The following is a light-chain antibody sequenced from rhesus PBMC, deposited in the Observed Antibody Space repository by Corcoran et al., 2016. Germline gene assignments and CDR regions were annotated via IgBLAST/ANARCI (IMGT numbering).Light chain of an antibody. J-gene: IGKJ3*01. Sequence: DIVMTQSPDSLAVSLGERVTINCKSSQSLLYSSNNKNYLAWYQTKPGQDPKLLIYWASTRESGVPNRFRGSGSGTDFTPTISGLQAEDVAVYYCQHYYSTPFTFGPGTKLDIK. CDR2: WAS. V-gene: IGKV4-1*01. CDR3: QHYYSTPFT. CDR1: QSLLYSSNNKNY.